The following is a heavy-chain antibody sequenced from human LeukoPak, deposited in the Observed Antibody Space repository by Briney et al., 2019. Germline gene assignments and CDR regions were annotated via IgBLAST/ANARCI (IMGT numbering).Heavy chain of an antibody. J-gene: IGHJ5*02. V-gene: IGHV5-51*01. CDR1: GYSFTSYW. CDR2: IYPGDSDT. CDR3: ARREGDYYGSGSYYEP. Sequence: HGESLKISCKGSGYSFTSYWIGWVRQMPGKGLEWMGLIYPGDSDTRYSPSFQGQVTISADKSISTAYLQWSSLKASDTAMYYCARREGDYYGSGSYYEPWGQGTLVTVSS. D-gene: IGHD3-10*01.